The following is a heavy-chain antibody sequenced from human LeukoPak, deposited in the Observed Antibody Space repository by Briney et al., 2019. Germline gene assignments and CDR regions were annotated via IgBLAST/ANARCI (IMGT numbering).Heavy chain of an antibody. J-gene: IGHJ3*02. Sequence: GGSLRLSCAASGFTFSSYGMHWVRQATGKGLEWVSAIGTAGDTYYPGSVKGRFTISRENAKNSLYLQMNSLRAGDTAVYYCARGPLGEHAFDIWGQGTMVTVSS. D-gene: IGHD1-26*01. V-gene: IGHV3-13*01. CDR2: IGTAGDT. CDR3: ARGPLGEHAFDI. CDR1: GFTFSSYG.